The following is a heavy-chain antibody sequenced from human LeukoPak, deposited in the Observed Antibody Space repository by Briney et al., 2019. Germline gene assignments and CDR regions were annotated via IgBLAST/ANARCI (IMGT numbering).Heavy chain of an antibody. V-gene: IGHV3-21*01. Sequence: GGSLRLSCAASGFTFSSYSMNWVSQARGKGLEWVSSISSSSSYIYYADSVKGRFTISRDNAKNSLYLQMNSLRAEDTAVYYCARDSGHYVEPYYFDYWGQGTLVTVSS. J-gene: IGHJ4*02. CDR2: ISSSSSYI. CDR1: GFTFSSYS. D-gene: IGHD4-17*01. CDR3: ARDSGHYVEPYYFDY.